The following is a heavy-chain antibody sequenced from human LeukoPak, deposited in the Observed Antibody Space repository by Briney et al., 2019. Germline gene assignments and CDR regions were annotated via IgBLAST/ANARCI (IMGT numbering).Heavy chain of an antibody. D-gene: IGHD6-13*01. CDR2: ISGSGGST. J-gene: IGHJ3*02. CDR3: ARVPAQQLAWGALDI. Sequence: GGTLRLSCAASGFTFSSYGMSWVRQAPGKGLEWVSAISGSGGSTYYADSVKGRFTISRDNAKNTLYLQMNSLRAEDTAVYYCARVPAQQLAWGALDIWGQGTMVTVSS. V-gene: IGHV3-23*01. CDR1: GFTFSSYG.